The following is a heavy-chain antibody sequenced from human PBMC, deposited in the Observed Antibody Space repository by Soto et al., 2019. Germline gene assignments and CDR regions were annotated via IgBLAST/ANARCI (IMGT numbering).Heavy chain of an antibody. Sequence: GGSLRLSCAASGFTFSSYGMHWVRQAPGKGLEWVAVIWYDGSNKYYADSVKGRLTISRDNSKNTLYLQMNSLRAEDTAVYYCARSSLQMATIRYGMDVWGQGTTVTVSS. V-gene: IGHV3-33*01. J-gene: IGHJ6*02. CDR3: ARSSLQMATIRYGMDV. CDR2: IWYDGSNK. CDR1: GFTFSSYG. D-gene: IGHD5-12*01.